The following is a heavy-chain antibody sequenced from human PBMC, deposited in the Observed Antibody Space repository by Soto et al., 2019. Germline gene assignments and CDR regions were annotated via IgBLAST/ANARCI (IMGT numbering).Heavy chain of an antibody. CDR3: SYGYSFDY. CDR1: GASLMSGSYY. CDR2: ISHSGRT. D-gene: IGHD2-21*01. J-gene: IGHJ4*02. V-gene: IGHV4-61*01. Sequence: SETLSLTCTVSGASLMSGSYYWSWIRQPPGKGLEWIGYISHSGRTNYDPSLKSRLTMSVDTSQNQFSLQLNSVTVADTAVYYCSYGYSFDYWGQGNLVTVSS.